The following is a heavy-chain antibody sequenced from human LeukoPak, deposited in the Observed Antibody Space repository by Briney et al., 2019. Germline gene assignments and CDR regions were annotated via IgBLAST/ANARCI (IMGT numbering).Heavy chain of an antibody. V-gene: IGHV4-34*01. CDR2: INHSGST. CDR3: ARDMIGMIDY. D-gene: IGHD3-22*01. J-gene: IGHJ4*02. Sequence: SETLSLTCAVYGGSFSGYYWSWIRQPPGKGLEWIGEINHSGSTNYNPSLKSRVTISVDTSKNQFSLKLSSVTAADTAVYYCARDMIGMIDYWGQGTLVTVSS. CDR1: GGSFSGYY.